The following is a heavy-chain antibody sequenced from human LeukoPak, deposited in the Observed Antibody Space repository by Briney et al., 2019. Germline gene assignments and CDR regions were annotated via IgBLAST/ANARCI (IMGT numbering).Heavy chain of an antibody. CDR3: ARDPGGSYFRGNFDY. CDR1: GYTFTGYY. V-gene: IGHV1-2*02. J-gene: IGHJ4*02. Sequence: ASVKVSCKASGYTFTGYYMHWVRQAPGQGLEWMGWINPNSGGTNYAQKFQGRVTMTRDTSISTAYMELSRLRSDDTAVYYRARDPGGSYFRGNFDYWGQGTLVTVSS. D-gene: IGHD1-26*01. CDR2: INPNSGGT.